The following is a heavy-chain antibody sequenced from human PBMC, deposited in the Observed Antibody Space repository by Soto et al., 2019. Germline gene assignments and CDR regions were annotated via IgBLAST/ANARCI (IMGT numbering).Heavy chain of an antibody. CDR1: GYTFTSYY. V-gene: IGHV1-46*01. J-gene: IGHJ6*02. CDR2: INPSGGST. D-gene: IGHD3-3*01. CDR3: ARGLKFLEWAHYYYYGMDV. Sequence: QVQLVQSGAEVKKPGASVKVSCKASGYTFTSYYMHWVRQAPGQGLEWMGIINPSGGSTSYAQKFQGRVTMTRDTSTSTVYIELSSLRSEDTAVYYCARGLKFLEWAHYYYYGMDVWGQGTTVTVSS.